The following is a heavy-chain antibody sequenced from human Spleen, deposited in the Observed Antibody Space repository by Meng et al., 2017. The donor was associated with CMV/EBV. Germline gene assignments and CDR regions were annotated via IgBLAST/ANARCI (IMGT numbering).Heavy chain of an antibody. D-gene: IGHD2-21*01. V-gene: IGHV3-21*01. CDR3: AREAGGGHSSSDWFDP. Sequence: SRFTFSSYTMNWVRQAPGKGLEWVSSISSNGYYIYYADSLKGRFTISRDNAKNSLYLQINSLTAEDTAVYYCAREAGGGHSSSDWFDPWGQGTLVTVSS. CDR2: ISSNGYYI. J-gene: IGHJ5*02. CDR1: RFTFSSYT.